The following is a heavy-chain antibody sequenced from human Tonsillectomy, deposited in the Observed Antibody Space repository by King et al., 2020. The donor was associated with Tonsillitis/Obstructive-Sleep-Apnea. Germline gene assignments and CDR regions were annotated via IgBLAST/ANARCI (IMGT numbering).Heavy chain of an antibody. V-gene: IGHV4-34*01. CDR2: INHSGST. D-gene: IGHD6-6*01. Sequence: VQLQQGGAGLLKPSETLSLICAVYGGSFSGYYWSWIRQPPRKGLEWIGEINHSGSTNYNPSLKSRVTISVDTSKNQFSLKLSSVTAADTAVYYCARSYLSSPLYNWFDPCGQRTLVTVSS. J-gene: IGHJ5*02. CDR3: ARSYLSSPLYNWFDP. CDR1: GGSFSGYY.